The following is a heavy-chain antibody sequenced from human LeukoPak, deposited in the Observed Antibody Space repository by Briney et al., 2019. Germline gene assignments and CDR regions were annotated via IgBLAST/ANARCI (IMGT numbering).Heavy chain of an antibody. CDR2: TSYSGST. V-gene: IGHV4-61*01. CDR1: GGSVSSGSYY. Sequence: SETLSLSCTVSGGSVSSGSYYWSWIRQPPGKGLEWIGFTSYSGSTNYNPSLKSRVTISADTSKNQFSLNLSSVTAADTALYYCARVPGGGTAANWGQGAMVTVSS. D-gene: IGHD1-7*01. J-gene: IGHJ3*01. CDR3: ARVPGGGTAAN.